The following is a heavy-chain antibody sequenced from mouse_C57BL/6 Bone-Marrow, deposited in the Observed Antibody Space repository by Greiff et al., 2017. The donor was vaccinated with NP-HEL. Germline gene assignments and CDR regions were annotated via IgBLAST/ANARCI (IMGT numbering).Heavy chain of an antibody. CDR1: GFNIKDDY. CDR2: IDPENGDT. J-gene: IGHJ2*01. CDR3: TTELGSY. Sequence: VQLKESGAELVRPGASVKLSCTASGFNIKDDYMHWVKQRPEQGLEWIGWIDPENGDTEYASKFQGKATITADTSSNTAYLQLSSLTSEDTAVYYCTTELGSYWGQGTTLTVSS. V-gene: IGHV14-4*01. D-gene: IGHD4-1*01.